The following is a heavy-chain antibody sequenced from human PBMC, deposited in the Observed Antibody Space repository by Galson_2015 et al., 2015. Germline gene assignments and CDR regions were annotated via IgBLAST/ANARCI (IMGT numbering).Heavy chain of an antibody. CDR1: GYTFTGYY. D-gene: IGHD2-15*01. V-gene: IGHV1-2*06. Sequence: SVKVSCKASGYTFTGYYMHWVRQAPGQGLEWMGRINPNSGGTNYAQKFQGRVTMTRDTSISTAYMELSRLRSDDTAVYYCVLDRSGSFDAFGIWGQGTMVTVSS. CDR3: VLDRSGSFDAFGI. J-gene: IGHJ3*02. CDR2: INPNSGGT.